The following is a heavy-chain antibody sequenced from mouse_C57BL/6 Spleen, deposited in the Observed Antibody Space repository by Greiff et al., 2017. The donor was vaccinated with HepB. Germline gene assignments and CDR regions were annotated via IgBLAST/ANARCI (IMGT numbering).Heavy chain of an antibody. V-gene: IGHV5-6*01. Sequence: VHVKQSGGDLVKPGGSLKLSCAASGFTFSSYGMSWVRQTPDKRLEWVATISSGGSYTYYPDSVKGRFTISRDNAKNTLYLQMSSLKSEDTAMYYCARHDYYGSSEYFDVWGTGTTVTVSS. CDR2: ISSGGSYT. CDR1: GFTFSSYG. J-gene: IGHJ1*03. CDR3: ARHDYYGSSEYFDV. D-gene: IGHD1-1*01.